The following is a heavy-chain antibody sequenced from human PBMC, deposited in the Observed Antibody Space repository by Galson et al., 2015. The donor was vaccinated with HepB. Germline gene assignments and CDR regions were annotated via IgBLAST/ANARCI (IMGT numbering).Heavy chain of an antibody. CDR1: GYTFTSYG. CDR3: ARDYNHLGYCSSTSCYLPGY. CDR2: ISAYNGNT. J-gene: IGHJ4*02. Sequence: SVKVSCKASGYTFTSYGISWVRQAPGQGLEWMGWISAYNGNTNYAQKLQGRVTMTTDTSTSTAYMELRSLRSDDTAVYYCARDYNHLGYCSSTSCYLPGYWGQGTLVTVSS. D-gene: IGHD2-2*01. V-gene: IGHV1-18*01.